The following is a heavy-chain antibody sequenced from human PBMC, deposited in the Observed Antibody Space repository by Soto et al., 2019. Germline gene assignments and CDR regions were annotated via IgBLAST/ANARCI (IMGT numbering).Heavy chain of an antibody. J-gene: IGHJ4*02. Sequence: LSLTCTVSGGSTSSGDYYWRWSRQPPGKGLEWIGYIYYSGSTYYNPSLKRRVTISVDTSKNQFSLKLSSVTAADTAVYYCARDVDDSSGYCSDYWGQGTLVTVSS. V-gene: IGHV4-30-4*01. D-gene: IGHD3-22*01. CDR2: IYYSGST. CDR3: ARDVDDSSGYCSDY. CDR1: GGSTSSGDYY.